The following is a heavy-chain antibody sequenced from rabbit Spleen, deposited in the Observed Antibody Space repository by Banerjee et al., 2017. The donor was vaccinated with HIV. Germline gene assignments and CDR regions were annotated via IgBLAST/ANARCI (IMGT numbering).Heavy chain of an antibody. CDR2: IYPAFGIT. CDR3: VREAGYGGYGDGNL. J-gene: IGHJ4*01. D-gene: IGHD7-1*01. V-gene: IGHV1S47*01. CDR1: GIDLSYNA. Sequence: QEQLKETGGGLVQPGGSLTLSCKVSGIDLSYNAMSWVRQAPGKGLEWIGDIYPAFGITNYANSVKGRFTISSDNAQNTLYLQLNSLTAADTATYFCVREAGYGGYGDGNLWGPGTLVTVS.